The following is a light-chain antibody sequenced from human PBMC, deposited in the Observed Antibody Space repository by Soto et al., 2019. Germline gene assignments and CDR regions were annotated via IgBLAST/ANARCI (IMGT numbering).Light chain of an antibody. Sequence: DIQMTQSPSSLSASVGDRVPITCQASQDIKNYLNWYQQKPGKAPKLLIYAASSLHSGVPTRFRGSESGTDFTLTISSLQPEDVATYYCQQRGTFGLGTKVDNK. V-gene: IGKV1-39*01. CDR3: QQRGT. CDR2: AAS. CDR1: QDIKNY. J-gene: IGKJ1*01.